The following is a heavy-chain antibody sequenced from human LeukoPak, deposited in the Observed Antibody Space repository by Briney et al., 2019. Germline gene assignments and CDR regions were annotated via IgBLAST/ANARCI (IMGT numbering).Heavy chain of an antibody. Sequence: GASVKVSCKASEYTFTSYYMHWVRQAPGQGLEWMGWINPNSGGTNYAQKFQGWVTMTRDTSISTAYMELSRLRSDDTAVYYCARAGRGSGYDLRPDNWFDPWGQGTLVTVSS. J-gene: IGHJ5*02. D-gene: IGHD5-12*01. CDR1: EYTFTSYY. CDR2: INPNSGGT. CDR3: ARAGRGSGYDLRPDNWFDP. V-gene: IGHV1-2*04.